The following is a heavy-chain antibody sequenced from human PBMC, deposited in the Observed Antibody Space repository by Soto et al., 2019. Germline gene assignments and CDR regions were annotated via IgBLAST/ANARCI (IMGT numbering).Heavy chain of an antibody. D-gene: IGHD2-21*01. CDR2: ISSTGGST. J-gene: IGHJ3*02. V-gene: IGHV3-23*01. Sequence: EVQLLESGGGLVQPGGSLRLSCAASGFTFSSYAMSWVRQAPGKGLALVSGISSTGGSTYYADSVKGRFTIPRDNSKNTLYLQMNSLRAEDTGVYYCAKGRVDGDWTVDAFDIWGQGTTVTVYS. CDR1: GFTFSSYA. CDR3: AKGRVDGDWTVDAFDI.